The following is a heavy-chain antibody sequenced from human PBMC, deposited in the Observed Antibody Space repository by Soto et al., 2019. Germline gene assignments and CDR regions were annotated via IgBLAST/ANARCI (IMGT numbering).Heavy chain of an antibody. Sequence: QVQLVEAGGGVVQPGRSLRLYCAASGFTFRSYGMHWVRHAPGKGLEWVAVISYDGSDRYYADSVKGRFTISRDNSKNTLYLQMNSLRAEDTAVYYCAKVSSDRGYYFSGMDVWGQGTTVTVSS. CDR2: ISYDGSDR. CDR3: AKVSSDRGYYFSGMDV. J-gene: IGHJ6*02. D-gene: IGHD3-10*01. CDR1: GFTFRSYG. V-gene: IGHV3-30*18.